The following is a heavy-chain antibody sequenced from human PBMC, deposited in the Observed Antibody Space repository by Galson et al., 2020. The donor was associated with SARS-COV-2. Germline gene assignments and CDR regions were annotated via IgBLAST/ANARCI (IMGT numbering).Heavy chain of an antibody. CDR3: ARTYSSSWYGSRPDAFDI. Sequence: GESLQISCAASGFTFRSYSMNWVRQAPGKGLEWVSSNSSSSSYIYYAASVKGRFTISRDNAKNSLYMQMNSLRAEDTAVYYCARTYSSSWYGSRPDAFDIWGQGTMVTVSS. CDR1: GFTFRSYS. CDR2: NSSSSSYI. V-gene: IGHV3-21*01. J-gene: IGHJ3*02. D-gene: IGHD6-13*01.